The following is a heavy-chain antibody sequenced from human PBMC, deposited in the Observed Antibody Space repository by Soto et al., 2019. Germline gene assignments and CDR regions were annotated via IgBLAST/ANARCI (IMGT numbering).Heavy chain of an antibody. CDR3: ALQTGYSSSWYGYYYYGMDV. Sequence: PXESLSRACSVSGGSISSSSYYWGWIRQPPGKGLERIGSIYYSWSTYYNPSLKSRVTISVDTSKNQFSLKLSSVPAADTAVYYCALQTGYSSSWYGYYYYGMDVWGQGTTGTVSS. CDR1: GGSISSSSYY. J-gene: IGHJ6*02. D-gene: IGHD6-13*01. CDR2: IYYSWST. V-gene: IGHV4-39*01.